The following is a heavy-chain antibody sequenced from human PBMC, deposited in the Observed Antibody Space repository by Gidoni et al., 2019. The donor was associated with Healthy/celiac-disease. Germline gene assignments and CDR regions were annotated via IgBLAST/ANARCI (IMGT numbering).Heavy chain of an antibody. CDR3: ARGFIPYYYDSSGFGSDSDY. CDR2: MNPNSGNT. D-gene: IGHD3-22*01. Sequence: QEPLVQSGAEVDKPVASVKVSCKASGYTFTSYDINWVRQATVQRLEWMGWMNPNSGNTGYAQKLQSRVTMTSNTSISTAYMELSSLRSEETAVYYCARGFIPYYYDSSGFGSDSDYWGQGTLVTVSS. CDR1: GYTFTSYD. J-gene: IGHJ4*02. V-gene: IGHV1-8*02.